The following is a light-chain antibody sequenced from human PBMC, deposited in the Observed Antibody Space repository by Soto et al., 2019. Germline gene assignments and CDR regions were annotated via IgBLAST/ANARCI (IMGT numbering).Light chain of an antibody. V-gene: IGKV3-11*01. CDR3: QQRSNWPPIT. J-gene: IGKJ5*01. CDR2: DAS. Sequence: EIVLTQSPATLSLSPGERATLSCRASQGVSSYLAWYQQKPGQAPRLLIYDASNRATGIPARFSGSGSGTDFTLTIRSLEPEDFAVYYWQQRSNWPPITFGQGTRLEIK. CDR1: QGVSSY.